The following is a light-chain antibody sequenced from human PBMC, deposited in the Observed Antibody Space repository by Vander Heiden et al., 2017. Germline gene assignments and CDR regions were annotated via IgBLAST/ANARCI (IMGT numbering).Light chain of an antibody. CDR2: RNN. CDR1: SSNIGTNY. V-gene: IGLV1-47*01. CDR3: AAWDDSLSGPVV. Sequence: QSVLTQPPSASGTPGQRVTSSCSGSSSNIGTNYVYWYQQLPGTAPKLLIYRNNQRPSGVPDRFSGSKSGTSASLAISGLRSEDEADCYCAAWDDSLSGPVVFGGGTKVTVL. J-gene: IGLJ2*01.